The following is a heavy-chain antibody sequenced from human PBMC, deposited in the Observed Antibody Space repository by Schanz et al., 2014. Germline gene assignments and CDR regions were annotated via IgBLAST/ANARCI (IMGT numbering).Heavy chain of an antibody. V-gene: IGHV3-23*04. CDR1: RFTVTNAW. CDR3: ARIGGSVFDY. Sequence: EVQLVESGGGLVKPGGSLTLSCAASRFTVTNAWMSWVRQAPGKGLEWVSGISGSGASTYYADSVKGRFTISRDNSNKTVDLQMSSLRAEDTAVYYCARIGGSVFDYWAQGTLVTVSS. CDR2: ISGSGAST. J-gene: IGHJ4*02. D-gene: IGHD3-10*01.